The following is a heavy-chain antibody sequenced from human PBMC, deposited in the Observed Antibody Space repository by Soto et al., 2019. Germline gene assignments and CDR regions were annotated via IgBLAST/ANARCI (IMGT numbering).Heavy chain of an antibody. CDR1: GFTFSSYS. J-gene: IGHJ4*02. D-gene: IGHD5-12*01. CDR3: ARDGGWLLDY. V-gene: IGHV3-48*02. Sequence: EVQLVESGGGLVQPGGSLRLSCAASGFTFSSYSMNWVRQAPGKGLEWVSYISSSSSTIYYADSLKGRFTISRDNAKNSLYLHIKCLGDEDTAVYYCARDGGWLLDYWGQGTLVTVSS. CDR2: ISSSSSTI.